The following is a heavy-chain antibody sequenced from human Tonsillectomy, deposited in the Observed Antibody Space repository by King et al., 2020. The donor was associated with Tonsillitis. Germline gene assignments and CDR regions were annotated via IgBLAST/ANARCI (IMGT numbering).Heavy chain of an antibody. D-gene: IGHD5-12*01. CDR2: ITTTSNYI. CDR3: ARDRVRGYAAHYYGMDV. Sequence: VQLVESGGGLVKPGGSLRLSCAASGFTFSSYSMNWVRQAPGKGLEWVSSITTTSNYIYYTDSVKGRFTISRDNAKSSLSLQMNSLRAEDTAVYYCARDRVRGYAAHYYGMDVWGQGTTVTVSS. J-gene: IGHJ6*02. V-gene: IGHV3-21*01. CDR1: GFTFSSYS.